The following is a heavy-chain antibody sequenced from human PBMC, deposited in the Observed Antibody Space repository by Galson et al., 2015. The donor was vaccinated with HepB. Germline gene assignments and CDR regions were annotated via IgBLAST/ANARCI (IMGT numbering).Heavy chain of an antibody. V-gene: IGHV3-21*01. J-gene: IGHJ4*02. CDR3: ARDENYYAYYFDY. CDR2: ISSSGSYI. CDR1: GFTFSSYS. Sequence: SLRLSCAASGFTFSSYSMNWVRQAPGKGLEWVSSISSSGSYIYYADSVKGRFTISRNNAKNSLYLQMNSLRAEDTAVYYCARDENYYAYYFDYWGQGTLVTVSS. D-gene: IGHD3-22*01.